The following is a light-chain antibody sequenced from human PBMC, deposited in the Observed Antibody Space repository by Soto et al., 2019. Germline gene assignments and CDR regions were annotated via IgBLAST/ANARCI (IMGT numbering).Light chain of an antibody. CDR3: SSYSRSSTAVV. V-gene: IGLV2-14*01. CDR1: SSDIGGYNY. Sequence: QSVLTQPASVSGSPGQSITISCTGTSSDIGGYNYVSWYQQHPCKAPKLIIYEVTNRPSGFYHLFSGSKSGNTASLTISGLQAEDEAHYSCSSYSRSSTAVVFGVGTKLTVL. J-gene: IGLJ2*01. CDR2: EVT.